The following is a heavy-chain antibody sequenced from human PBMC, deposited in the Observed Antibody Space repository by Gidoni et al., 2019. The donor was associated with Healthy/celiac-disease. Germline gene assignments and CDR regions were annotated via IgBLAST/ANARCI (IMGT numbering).Heavy chain of an antibody. CDR3: ARESREYSSSSGVDY. Sequence: QVQLQESGPGLVKPSPTLSLTCTVSGGSISSGSYYWSWIRQPAGKGLEWIGRIYTSGSTNYNPSLKSRVTISVDTSKNQFSLKLSSVTAADTAVYYCARESREYSSSSGVDYWGQGTLVTVSS. CDR2: IYTSGST. D-gene: IGHD6-6*01. J-gene: IGHJ4*02. V-gene: IGHV4-61*02. CDR1: GGSISSGSYY.